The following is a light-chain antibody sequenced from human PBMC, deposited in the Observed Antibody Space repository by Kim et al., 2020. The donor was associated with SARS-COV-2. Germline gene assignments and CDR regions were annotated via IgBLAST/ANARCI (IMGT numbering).Light chain of an antibody. CDR2: LGS. CDR3: MQARQTPLT. J-gene: IGKJ2*01. Sequence: DIVMTQSPLSLLVTAGEPASISCRSSQSLLNSNGYNYLDWYLQKPGQSPQVLIYLGSNRASGVPDRFSGSGSGTDFTLKISRVEAEDVGVYYCMQARQTPLTFGQGTKLEI. CDR1: QSLLNSNGYNY. V-gene: IGKV2-28*01.